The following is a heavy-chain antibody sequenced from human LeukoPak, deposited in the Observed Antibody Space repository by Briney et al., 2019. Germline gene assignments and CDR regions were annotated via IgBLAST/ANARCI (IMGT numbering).Heavy chain of an antibody. CDR1: GFSFSDSY. V-gene: IGHV3-11*01. D-gene: IGHD4/OR15-4a*01. CDR2: ITSSGTTT. CDR3: GRDPDYGDPY. Sequence: GGSLRLSCSASGFSFSDSYMSWFRLSPEKGLEWIAYITSSGTTTEHADSVKGRFTISRVNAKNSLYLQMNSLRPEDTAVYYCGRDPDYGDPYWGQGTLVTVSS. J-gene: IGHJ4*02.